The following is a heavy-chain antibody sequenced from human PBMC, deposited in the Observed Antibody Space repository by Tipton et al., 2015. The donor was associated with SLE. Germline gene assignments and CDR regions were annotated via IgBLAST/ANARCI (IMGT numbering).Heavy chain of an antibody. CDR3: ARVDSTVTTGLDY. CDR1: GGSFSGYS. J-gene: IGHJ4*02. Sequence: TLSLTCAVYGGSFSGYSWSWIRQPPGKGLEWIGEINHSGSTNYNPSLKSRVTISLDTSKNQFSLKLTSVTAADTAVYYCARVDSTVTTGLDYWGQGILVTVSS. V-gene: IGHV4-34*01. D-gene: IGHD4-17*01. CDR2: INHSGST.